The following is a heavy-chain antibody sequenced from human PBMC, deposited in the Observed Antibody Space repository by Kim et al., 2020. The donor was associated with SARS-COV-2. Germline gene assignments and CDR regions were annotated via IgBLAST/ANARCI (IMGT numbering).Heavy chain of an antibody. J-gene: IGHJ4*02. CDR1: GYTFTSYY. CDR2: INPSGGVT. V-gene: IGHV1-46*01. Sequence: ASVKVSCKASGYTFTSYYMHWVRQAPGQGLEWMGIINPSGGVTSYAQKFQGRVTMTRDTSTSTVYMELSSLRSEDTAVYYCARDIGGYSGYVPFDYWGQGPLVTVSS. D-gene: IGHD5-12*01. CDR3: ARDIGGYSGYVPFDY.